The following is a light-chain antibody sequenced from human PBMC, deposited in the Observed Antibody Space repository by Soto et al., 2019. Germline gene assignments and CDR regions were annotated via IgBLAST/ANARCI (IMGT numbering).Light chain of an antibody. CDR2: AAS. J-gene: IGKJ1*01. CDR1: QDSSIY. Sequence: IQITQSPVYLSASVGDRVTITFRASQDSSIYLDWYQQKPGKAPKLLIYAASKLQSGVSSRFSGSASGTDFTLTISSLQPEDFVTYYCQQTGSAPSFGQGTKVDIK. V-gene: IGKV1-39*01. CDR3: QQTGSAPS.